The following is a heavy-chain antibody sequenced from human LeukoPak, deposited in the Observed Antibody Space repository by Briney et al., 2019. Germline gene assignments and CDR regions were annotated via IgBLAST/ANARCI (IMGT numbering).Heavy chain of an antibody. D-gene: IGHD6-13*01. CDR1: GSSFTSYW. CDR3: ARQRRNGGIAASNDVFDI. CDR2: IYPSDSDT. V-gene: IGHV5-51*01. Sequence: GESLKISCKGSGSSFTSYWIGWVRPLPGKGLEWMGIIYPSDSDTRYSPSFQGQVTISADKSISTAYLQWSSLKASDTAMYYCARQRRNGGIAASNDVFDIWGQGTMVTVSS. J-gene: IGHJ3*02.